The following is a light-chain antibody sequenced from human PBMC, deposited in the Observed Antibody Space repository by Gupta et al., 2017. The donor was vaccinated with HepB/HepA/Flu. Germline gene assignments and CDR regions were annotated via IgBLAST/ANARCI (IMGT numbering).Light chain of an antibody. CDR3: QQYNNWPPFT. V-gene: IGKV3-15*01. Sequence: EIVMTQSPATLSVSPGERATLSCRASQSVSSNLAWYQQKPCQAPRLLIYGASTRATGITARFSGSGYGTEFTLTISSRQSEDFAVYYCQQYNNWPPFTFGHGTKVDIK. CDR2: GAS. CDR1: QSVSSN. J-gene: IGKJ3*01.